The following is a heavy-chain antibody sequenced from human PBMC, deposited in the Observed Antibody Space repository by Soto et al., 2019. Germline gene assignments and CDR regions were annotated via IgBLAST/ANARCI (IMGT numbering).Heavy chain of an antibody. V-gene: IGHV1-69*02. J-gene: IGHJ4*02. CDR2: IIPILGIA. Sequence: QVQLVQSGAEVKKAGSSVKVSCKASGGTFSSYTISWVRQAPGQGLEWMGRIIPILGIANYAQKFQGRVTITADKSTSTAYMELSSLRSEDTAVYYCARMRYGGNDFDYWGQGTLVTVSS. CDR1: GGTFSSYT. CDR3: ARMRYGGNDFDY. D-gene: IGHD4-17*01.